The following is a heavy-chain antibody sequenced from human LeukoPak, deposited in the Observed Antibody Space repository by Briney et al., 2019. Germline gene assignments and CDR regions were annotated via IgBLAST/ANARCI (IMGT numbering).Heavy chain of an antibody. CDR3: ASTRYCSSTSCYTAFDI. V-gene: IGHV5-51*01. CDR1: GYSFTSYW. Sequence: GESLKISCKGSGYSFTSYWIGWVRQMPAKGLEWMGIIYPGDSDTRYSPSFQGQVTISADKSISTAYLQWSSLKASDTAMYYCASTRYCSSTSCYTAFDIWGKGTMVTVSS. J-gene: IGHJ3*02. D-gene: IGHD2-2*02. CDR2: IYPGDSDT.